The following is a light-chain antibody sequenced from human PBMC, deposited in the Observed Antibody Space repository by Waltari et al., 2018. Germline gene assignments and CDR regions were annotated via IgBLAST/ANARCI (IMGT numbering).Light chain of an antibody. CDR1: RTANRF. Sequence: DIQVAQSPSSLSASVGDTVTITCRTSRTANRFLNWYQHKPGKAPKLLIFAASILQTGAPSRFSGIGSGTDFTLNISSLQPEDFATYYCQQSYISPQTFGQGTRVEIK. CDR2: AAS. J-gene: IGKJ1*01. CDR3: QQSYISPQT. V-gene: IGKV1-39*01.